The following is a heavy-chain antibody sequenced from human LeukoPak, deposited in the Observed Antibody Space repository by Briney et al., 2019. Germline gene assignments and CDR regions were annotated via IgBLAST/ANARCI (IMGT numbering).Heavy chain of an antibody. CDR3: ARVKGTNFGYYYGIDV. CDR1: GFTFSSYW. J-gene: IGHJ6*02. D-gene: IGHD3-10*01. V-gene: IGHV3-74*01. Sequence: GGSLRLSCAASGFTFSSYWMHWVRQAPGKGLVWVSRINSDGSSTSYADSVKGRFTISRDNAKNTLYLQMNSLRAEDTAVYYCARVKGTNFGYYYGIDVWGQGTTVTVSS. CDR2: INSDGSST.